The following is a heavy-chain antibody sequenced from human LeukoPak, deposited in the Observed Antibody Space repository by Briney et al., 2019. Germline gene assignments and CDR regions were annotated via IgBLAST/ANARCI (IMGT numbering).Heavy chain of an antibody. CDR1: GFTFSSYW. CDR3: ARGPSYYYGPTKVFDP. V-gene: IGHV4-59*06. J-gene: IGHJ5*02. Sequence: PGGSLRLSCAASGFTFSSYWMTWVRQTPGKGMEWIAYIYYNGKTFYNPSLKSRLSISVKTSKNEFYLKLNSVTAADTAMYYCARGPSYYYGPTKVFDPWGQGTLVTVSS. CDR2: IYYNGKT. D-gene: IGHD3-10*01.